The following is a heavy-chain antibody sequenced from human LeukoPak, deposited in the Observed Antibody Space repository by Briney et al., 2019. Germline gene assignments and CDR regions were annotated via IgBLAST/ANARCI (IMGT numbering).Heavy chain of an antibody. Sequence: SETLSLTCAVYGGSFSGYYWSWIRQPPGKGLEWIGEINHSGSTNYNSSLKSRVTISVDTSKNQFSLKLSSVTAADTAVYYCARPTLRYFDWSQRKGNWFDPWGQGTLVTVSS. CDR3: ARPTLRYFDWSQRKGNWFDP. V-gene: IGHV4-34*01. CDR2: INHSGST. D-gene: IGHD3-9*01. CDR1: GGSFSGYY. J-gene: IGHJ5*02.